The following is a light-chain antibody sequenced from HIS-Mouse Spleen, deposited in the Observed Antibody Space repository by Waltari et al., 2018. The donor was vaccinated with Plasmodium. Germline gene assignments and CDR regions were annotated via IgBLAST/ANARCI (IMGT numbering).Light chain of an antibody. V-gene: IGKV1-17*01. CDR2: AAS. CDR1: QSISSY. CDR3: LQHNSYPRT. J-gene: IGKJ1*01. Sequence: DIQMTHSPSSLSASVGDRVTITCRASQSISSYLNWYQQKPGKAPKLLIYAASSLQSGVPSRFSGSGSGTDFTFTISSLQPEDFATYYCLQHNSYPRTFGQGTKVEIK.